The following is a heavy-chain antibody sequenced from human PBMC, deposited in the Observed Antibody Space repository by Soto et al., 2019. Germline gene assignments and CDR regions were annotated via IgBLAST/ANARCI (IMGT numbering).Heavy chain of an antibody. Sequence: SHTLSLTCVISGYSVSSNSAAWNWIRQSPSRGLEWLGRTYYRSRWSFDYALSVKSRLTIDPDTSKNQFSLHLDSLTPEDTAVYYCAGVTWLRGMDVWGQGTPVTVSS. J-gene: IGHJ6*02. CDR3: AGVTWLRGMDV. CDR1: GYSVSSNSAA. CDR2: TYYRSRWSF. D-gene: IGHD3-10*01. V-gene: IGHV6-1*01.